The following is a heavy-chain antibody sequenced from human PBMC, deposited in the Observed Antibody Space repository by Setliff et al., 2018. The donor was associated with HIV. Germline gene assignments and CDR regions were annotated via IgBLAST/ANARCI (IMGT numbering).Heavy chain of an antibody. V-gene: IGHV3-30*02. CDR3: ARNRHYYDSSGFGYYYYYMDV. Sequence: PGGSLRLSCAASGFTFRNYGIHWVRQAPGKGLEWVAFIRYDGSNIYYADSVRGRFAISRDNFKNTVYLQVHSLRIEDTAAYYYARNRHYYDSSGFGYYYYYMDVWGKGTTVTVSS. D-gene: IGHD3-22*01. CDR1: GFTFRNYG. J-gene: IGHJ6*03. CDR2: IRYDGSNI.